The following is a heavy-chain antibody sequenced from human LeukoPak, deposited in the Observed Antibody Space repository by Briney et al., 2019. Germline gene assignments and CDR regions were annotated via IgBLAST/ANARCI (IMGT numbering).Heavy chain of an antibody. CDR1: GFTFSSYW. Sequence: GGSLSLSGSASGFTFSSYWMTWVRQAPGKGLKWVAYIKKDGSDKYYVDSVKGRFTISRDNAKNSLYLQMNSLRVEDTADYYCARALYDSTGYYDYWGQGSLVTVSS. CDR3: ARALYDSTGYYDY. V-gene: IGHV3-7*04. CDR2: IKKDGSDK. J-gene: IGHJ4*02. D-gene: IGHD3-22*01.